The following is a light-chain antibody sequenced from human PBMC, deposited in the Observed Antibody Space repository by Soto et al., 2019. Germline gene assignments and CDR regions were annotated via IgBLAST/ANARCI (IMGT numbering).Light chain of an antibody. V-gene: IGLV2-14*03. J-gene: IGLJ2*01. CDR3: SSYTSSNAYVL. CDR1: SSDIGAYTY. Sequence: QSVLTQPASVSGSPGQSITISCTGTSSDIGAYTYVSWYQQHSGKAPKLIIYEVSNRPSGVSNRFSGSKSGNTASLTISGLQAEDEADYYCSSYTSSNAYVLFGGGTKVTVL. CDR2: EVS.